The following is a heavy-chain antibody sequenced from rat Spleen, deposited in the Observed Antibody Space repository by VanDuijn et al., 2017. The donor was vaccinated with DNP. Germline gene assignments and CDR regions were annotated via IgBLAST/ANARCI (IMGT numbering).Heavy chain of an antibody. CDR3: VRHEDSSSHIYGFAY. CDR1: GFTFNNYW. V-gene: IGHV5-31*01. Sequence: EVQLVESGGDLVQPGRSLKLSCAASGFTFNNYWMTWIRQVPGKGLEWVASITTSGDSTYYPDSVKGRFTISRDNAKNTLYLQMNSLRSEDTATYYCVRHEDSSSHIYGFAYWGQGTLVTVSS. CDR2: ITTSGDST. J-gene: IGHJ3*01. D-gene: IGHD1-2*01.